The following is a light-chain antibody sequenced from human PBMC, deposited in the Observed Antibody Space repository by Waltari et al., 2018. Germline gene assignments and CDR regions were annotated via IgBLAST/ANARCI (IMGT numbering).Light chain of an antibody. V-gene: IGLV2-23*02. J-gene: IGLJ2*01. Sequence: QSALTQPASVSGSPGQSITITCTGSSADVGGYNLVSWYQHHPGQAPRLLIYEVNERPSGIPSRFSGSKPGNTASLTISGLQIEDDADYYCCSYGGVNTLGVLFGGGSKLTV. CDR3: CSYGGVNTLGVL. CDR1: SADVGGYNL. CDR2: EVN.